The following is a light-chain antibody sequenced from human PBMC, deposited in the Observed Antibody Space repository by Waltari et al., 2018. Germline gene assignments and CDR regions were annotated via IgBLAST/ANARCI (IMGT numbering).Light chain of an antibody. CDR1: QSISNY. CDR2: SAS. Sequence: DIQMTQSPSSLSASVGDRVTITCRASQSISNYLNWYQQKPGKTPNLLIYSASSLQTWVPSRFSGSGSGTDFTLTISSLQSEDFATYFCQQSYITPFTFGQGTKLEIK. CDR3: QQSYITPFT. J-gene: IGKJ2*01. V-gene: IGKV1-39*01.